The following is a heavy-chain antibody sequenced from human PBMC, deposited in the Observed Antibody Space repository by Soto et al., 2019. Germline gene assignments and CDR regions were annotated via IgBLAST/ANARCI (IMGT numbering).Heavy chain of an antibody. J-gene: IGHJ4*02. CDR2: IYYSGST. CDR3: AREGPRGYSYTYFDY. V-gene: IGHV4-31*03. Sequence: QVQLQESGPGLVKPSQTLSLTCTVSGGSISSGGYYWSWIRQHPGKGLEWIGYIYYSGSTYYNPSLKSRVTISVDTSKNQFSLKLSSVTAADTAVYYCAREGPRGYSYTYFDYWGQGTLVTVSS. D-gene: IGHD5-18*01. CDR1: GGSISSGGYY.